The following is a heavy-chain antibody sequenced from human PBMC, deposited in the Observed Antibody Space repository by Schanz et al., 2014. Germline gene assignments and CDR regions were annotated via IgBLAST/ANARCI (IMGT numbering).Heavy chain of an antibody. CDR1: GFAFSSFA. Sequence: EVQLLESGGGLVKPGGSLRLSCVASGFAFSSFAMTWVRQAPGRGLEWVSSISTSGTYMYIADSLKGRLTISRDDAKKSMYLQLNSLRADDTAVYYCARNRGSGGQNWYFDLWGRGTLXTVSS. CDR3: ARNRGSGGQNWYFDL. V-gene: IGHV3-21*04. J-gene: IGHJ2*01. CDR2: ISTSGTYM. D-gene: IGHD1-26*01.